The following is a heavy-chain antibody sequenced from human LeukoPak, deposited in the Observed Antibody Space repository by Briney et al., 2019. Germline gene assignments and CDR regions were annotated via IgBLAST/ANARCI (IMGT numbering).Heavy chain of an antibody. J-gene: IGHJ4*02. D-gene: IGHD6-13*01. CDR3: ARRFIAAAGKYYFDY. V-gene: IGHV1-2*06. CDR1: GYTFTGYY. CDR2: INPNSGGT. Sequence: GASVKVSCKASGYTFTGYYMHWVRQAPGQGLEWMGRINPNSGGTNYAQKFQGRVTMTSDTPISTAYMELSRLRSDDTAVYYCARRFIAAAGKYYFDYWGQGTLVTVSS.